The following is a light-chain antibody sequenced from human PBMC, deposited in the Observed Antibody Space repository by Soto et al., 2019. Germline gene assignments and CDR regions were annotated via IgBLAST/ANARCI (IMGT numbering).Light chain of an antibody. CDR1: QSVSRNF. V-gene: IGKV3-20*01. CDR3: QQYGSSPTT. J-gene: IGKJ1*01. Sequence: DIVLTQFQGTLSLSPGERATLSCRDSQSVSRNFLAWCQEIAGQAPGFLIYGASTRATGIPDRFSGSGSGTDFTLTISRLEPEDFAVYYCQQYGSSPTTFGQGTKVDIK. CDR2: GAS.